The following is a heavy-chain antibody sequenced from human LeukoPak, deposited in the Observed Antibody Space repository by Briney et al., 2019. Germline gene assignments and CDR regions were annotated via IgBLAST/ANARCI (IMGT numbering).Heavy chain of an antibody. D-gene: IGHD6-13*01. CDR2: ISSSGSTI. CDR3: ARSPTPSPLDRVSFDY. Sequence: KPGGSLRLSCAASGFTFSVYYMSWIRQAPGKGLEWVSYISSSGSTIYYADSVKGRFTISRDNAKNSLYLQMNSLRAEDTAVYYCARSPTPSPLDRVSFDYWGQGTLVTVSS. CDR1: GFTFSVYY. J-gene: IGHJ4*02. V-gene: IGHV3-11*04.